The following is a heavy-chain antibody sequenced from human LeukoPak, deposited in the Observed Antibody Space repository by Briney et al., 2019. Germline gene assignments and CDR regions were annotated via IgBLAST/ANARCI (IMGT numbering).Heavy chain of an antibody. D-gene: IGHD3-16*01. J-gene: IGHJ3*02. CDR2: ITSNSGTI. Sequence: QPGGSLRLSCAASGFTFSVYSMHWVRQAPGKGLEWISFITSNSGTIYYADSVTGRFTISRDNAKNSLYLQMNSLRAGDTAVYYCARVRGGGGSYDIWGQGTMVTVSS. CDR3: ARVRGGGGSYDI. V-gene: IGHV3-48*04. CDR1: GFTFSVYS.